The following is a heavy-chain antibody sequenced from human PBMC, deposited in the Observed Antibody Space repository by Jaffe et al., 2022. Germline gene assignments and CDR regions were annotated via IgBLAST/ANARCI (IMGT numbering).Heavy chain of an antibody. Sequence: EVQLLESGGGLAQPGRSLRLSCTASGFTFGDYAMSWVRQAPGKGLEWVGFIRSKAYGGTTEYAASVKGRFTISRDDPKSIAYLQMNSLKTEDTAVYYCIRGGAYYDSSAYDYWGQGSLVTVSS. CDR1: GFTFGDYA. J-gene: IGHJ4*02. CDR3: IRGGAYYDSSAYDY. V-gene: IGHV3-49*04. D-gene: IGHD3-22*01. CDR2: IRSKAYGGTT.